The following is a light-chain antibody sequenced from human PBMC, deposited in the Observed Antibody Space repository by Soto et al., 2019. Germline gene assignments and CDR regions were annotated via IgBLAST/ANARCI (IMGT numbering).Light chain of an antibody. Sequence: QSALTQPASVSGSRGQSITISCTGTSSDVGGYNYVSWYQQHPGKAPKLMIYEVSNLPSGVSNRFSGSKSGNTASLTISGLQAEDEADYYCSSYTSSSTLVFGGGTKLTVL. CDR3: SSYTSSSTLV. J-gene: IGLJ2*01. V-gene: IGLV2-14*01. CDR2: EVS. CDR1: SSDVGGYNY.